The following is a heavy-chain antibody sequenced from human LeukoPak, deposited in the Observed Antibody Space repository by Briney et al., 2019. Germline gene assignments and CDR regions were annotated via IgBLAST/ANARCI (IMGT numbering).Heavy chain of an antibody. CDR2: IYYSWST. CDR3: ARAMGATSY. CDR1: GGSISSYY. Sequence: SETLSLTCTVSGGSISSYYWSWIRQPPGKGLEWIGYIYYSWSTNYNPSLKSRVTISVDTSKNQFSLKLSSVTAADTAVYYCARAMGATSYWGQGTLVTVSS. V-gene: IGHV4-59*01. J-gene: IGHJ4*02. D-gene: IGHD1-26*01.